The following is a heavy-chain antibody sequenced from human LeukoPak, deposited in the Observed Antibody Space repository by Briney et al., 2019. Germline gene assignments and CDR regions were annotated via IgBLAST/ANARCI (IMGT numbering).Heavy chain of an antibody. CDR2: INPSGGRT. CDR3: ARRYGGVFDY. CDR1: GYTFTSYD. Sequence: ASVKVSCKASGYTFTSYDINWLRQAPGQGLDGMGIINPSGGRTRYAQKFQGRVTMTRDTSTSTVYMELSSLRSEDTAVYYCARRYGGVFDYWGQGTLVTVSS. J-gene: IGHJ4*02. D-gene: IGHD4-23*01. V-gene: IGHV1-46*03.